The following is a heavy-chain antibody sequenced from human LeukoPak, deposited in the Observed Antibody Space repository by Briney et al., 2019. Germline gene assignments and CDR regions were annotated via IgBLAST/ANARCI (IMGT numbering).Heavy chain of an antibody. CDR2: IHGGGNT. J-gene: IGHJ6*02. Sequence: PSETLSLTCTVSGGSINFYYWSWIRQPAGKGLEWTGRIHGGGNTNYNPSLKSRVSMSVDTSKNHFSLNVSSVTAADTAVYYCTRESRLDYIWGQGTTVTVSS. D-gene: IGHD3-16*01. CDR3: TRESRLDYI. CDR1: GGSINFYY. V-gene: IGHV4-4*07.